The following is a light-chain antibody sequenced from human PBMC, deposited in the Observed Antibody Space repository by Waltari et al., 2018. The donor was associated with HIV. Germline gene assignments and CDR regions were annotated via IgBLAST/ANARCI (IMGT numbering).Light chain of an antibody. CDR2: QDS. J-gene: IGLJ2*01. CDR1: KLGDKY. Sequence: SYELTQPPSVSVSPGQTASITCPGDKLGDKYACWYQQKPGQSPVLVIYQDSKRPSGIPERFSGSNSGNTATLTISGTQAMDEADYYCQAWDSSTVVVFGGGTKLTVL. CDR3: QAWDSSTVVV. V-gene: IGLV3-1*01.